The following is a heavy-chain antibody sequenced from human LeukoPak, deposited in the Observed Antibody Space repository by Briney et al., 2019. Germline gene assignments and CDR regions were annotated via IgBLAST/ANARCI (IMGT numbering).Heavy chain of an antibody. J-gene: IGHJ4*02. CDR2: ISNSGSSI. D-gene: IGHD5-24*01. Sequence: PGGSLRLSCAASGFTFSSYEMNWVRQAPGKGLAWLSHISNSGSSIQYADSVKGRFTISRDNAKNSLYLQMNSLRVEDTAVYYCARTRDGPFAYWGQGTLVTVSS. CDR3: ARTRDGPFAY. V-gene: IGHV3-48*03. CDR1: GFTFSSYE.